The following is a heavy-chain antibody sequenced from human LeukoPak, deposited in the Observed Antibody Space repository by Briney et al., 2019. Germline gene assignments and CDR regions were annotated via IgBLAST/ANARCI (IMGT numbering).Heavy chain of an antibody. V-gene: IGHV3-23*01. CDR2: VSTSGGST. CDR1: GLTFTDYA. J-gene: IGHJ3*02. Sequence: PGGSLRLSCAASGLTFTDYAITWVRQAPGKGLEWVSAVSTSGGSTYYADSVKGRFTISRDNSKNTLYLEMNSLRAEDTAVYYCARDYYDSSGQLHAGAHAFDIWGQGTMVTVSS. CDR3: ARDYYDSSGQLHAGAHAFDI. D-gene: IGHD3-22*01.